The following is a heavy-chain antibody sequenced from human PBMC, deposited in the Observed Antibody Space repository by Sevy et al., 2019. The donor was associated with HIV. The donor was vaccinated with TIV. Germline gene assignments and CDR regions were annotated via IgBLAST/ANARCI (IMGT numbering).Heavy chain of an antibody. CDR1: GFTFSSYS. CDR2: ISSSSSYI. J-gene: IGHJ6*02. V-gene: IGHV3-21*01. D-gene: IGHD2-15*01. CDR3: ARDVYCSGGSCYSASYYYGMDV. Sequence: GGSRRLSCAASGFTFSSYSMNWVRQAPGKGLEWVSSISSSSSYIYYADSVKGRFTISRDNAKNSLYLQMNSLRAEDTAVYYCARDVYCSGGSCYSASYYYGMDVWGQGTTVTVSS.